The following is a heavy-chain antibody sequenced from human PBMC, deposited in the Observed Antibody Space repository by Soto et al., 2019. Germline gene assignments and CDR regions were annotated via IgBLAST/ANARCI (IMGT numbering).Heavy chain of an antibody. Sequence: PSETLSLTCTVSGGSISSSSYYWGWIRQPPGKGLEWIGSIYYSGSTYYNPSLKSRVTISVDTSKNQFSLKLSSVTAADTAVYYCARGEKWLPYDVEYYFDYWGQGTLVTVSS. D-gene: IGHD6-19*01. CDR3: ARGEKWLPYDVEYYFDY. CDR2: IYYSGST. CDR1: GGSISSSSYY. J-gene: IGHJ4*02. V-gene: IGHV4-39*01.